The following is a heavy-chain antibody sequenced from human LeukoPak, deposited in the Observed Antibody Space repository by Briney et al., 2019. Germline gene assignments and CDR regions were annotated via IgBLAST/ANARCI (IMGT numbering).Heavy chain of an antibody. V-gene: IGHV3-48*01. D-gene: IGHD3-22*01. J-gene: IGHJ4*02. Sequence: GGSLRLSCAASGFTFSKYGMNWLRQAPGRGVEWLSYICTSTRTIYYADSVKGRFSISRDNAKNSLCLQMNSLRVEDRAVYYCVKDLGTGYYGAGDWGQGTLVTVSS. CDR2: ICTSTRTI. CDR1: GFTFSKYG. CDR3: VKDLGTGYYGAGD.